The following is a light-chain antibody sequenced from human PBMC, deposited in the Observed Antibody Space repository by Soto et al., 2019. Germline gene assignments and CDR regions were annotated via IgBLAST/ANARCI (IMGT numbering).Light chain of an antibody. CDR3: QQSYSTPPT. Sequence: DIPMTQSPSSLSASVGDRVTITCRASQSISSYLNWYQQKPGKAPKLLIYAASSLHSGLPSRFTGSGSGTDFTLTISSLQPEDFATYYCQQSYSTPPTFGQGTKLEVK. CDR1: QSISSY. CDR2: AAS. J-gene: IGKJ2*01. V-gene: IGKV1-39*01.